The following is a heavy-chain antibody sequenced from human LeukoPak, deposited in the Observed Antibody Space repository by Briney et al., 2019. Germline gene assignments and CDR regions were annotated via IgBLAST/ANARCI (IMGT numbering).Heavy chain of an antibody. V-gene: IGHV4-30-4*01. J-gene: IGHJ2*01. Sequence: PSETLSLTCTVSGGSISIYYWSWIRQPPGKGLEWIGYIYYSGSTYYNPSLKSRVTISVDTSKSQFSLKLSSVTAADTAVYYCARVRPPYGDYASWYFDLWGRGTLVTVSS. CDR3: ARVRPPYGDYASWYFDL. CDR2: IYYSGST. CDR1: GGSISIYY. D-gene: IGHD4-17*01.